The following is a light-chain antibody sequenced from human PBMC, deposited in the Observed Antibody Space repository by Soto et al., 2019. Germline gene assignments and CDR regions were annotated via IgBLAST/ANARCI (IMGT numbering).Light chain of an antibody. J-gene: IGKJ1*01. CDR2: KAS. Sequence: DIQMTQAPSTLSASVGDRVTITCRASQSFSSWLAWYQQKPGRAPNLLIYKASSLESGVPSRFSGSESGTEFTLTISSLHPDDFASYYCLQYNSYPWTFGKGTKVEIK. V-gene: IGKV1-5*03. CDR3: LQYNSYPWT. CDR1: QSFSSW.